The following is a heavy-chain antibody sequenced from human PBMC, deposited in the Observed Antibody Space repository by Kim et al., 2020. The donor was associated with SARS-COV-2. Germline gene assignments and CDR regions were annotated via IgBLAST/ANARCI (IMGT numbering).Heavy chain of an antibody. V-gene: IGHV3-33*01. CDR3: ARSSRGIAADLGGFDY. J-gene: IGHJ4*02. Sequence: GGSLRLSCAASGFTFSSYGMHWVRQAPGKGLEWVAVIWYDGSNKYYADSVKGRFTISRDNSKNTLYLQMNSLRAEDTAVYYCARSSRGIAADLGGFDYWGQGTLVTVSS. D-gene: IGHD6-13*01. CDR2: IWYDGSNK. CDR1: GFTFSSYG.